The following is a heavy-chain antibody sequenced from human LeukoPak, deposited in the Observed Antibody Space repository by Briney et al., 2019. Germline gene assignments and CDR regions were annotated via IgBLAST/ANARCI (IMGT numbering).Heavy chain of an antibody. CDR2: ISNDGSST. CDR1: GFTFTTFW. V-gene: IGHV3-74*01. CDR3: ARDIGQLERRAADY. J-gene: IGHJ4*02. Sequence: GGSLRLSCATSGFTFTTFWMHWVRQAPGKGLVWVSRISNDGSSTNYADSVKGRFTISRDNAKNSLYLQMNSLRAEDTALYYCARDIGQLERRAADYWGQGTLVTVSS. D-gene: IGHD1-1*01.